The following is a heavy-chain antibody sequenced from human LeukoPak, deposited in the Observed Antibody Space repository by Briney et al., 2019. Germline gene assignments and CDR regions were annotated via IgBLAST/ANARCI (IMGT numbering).Heavy chain of an antibody. CDR3: AKGGKWDVAPFDY. V-gene: IGHV3-23*01. D-gene: IGHD1-26*01. CDR2: ISGGGGST. J-gene: IGHJ4*02. CDR1: GFTFTSYS. Sequence: GGSLRLSCAASGFTFTSYSMNWVRQAPGKGLEWVSTISGGGGSTYYADSVKGRFTISRDNSKNTLYLQANSLRAEDTAVYYCAKGGKWDVAPFDYWGQGTLVTVSS.